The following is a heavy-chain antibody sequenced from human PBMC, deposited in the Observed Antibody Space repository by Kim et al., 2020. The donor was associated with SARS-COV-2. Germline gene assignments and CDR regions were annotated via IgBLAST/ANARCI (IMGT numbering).Heavy chain of an antibody. CDR3: ARDRRGPYSSGPNWFDP. V-gene: IGHV4-4*07. CDR1: GGSISSYY. D-gene: IGHD6-19*01. J-gene: IGHJ5*02. Sequence: SETLSLTCTVSGGSISSYYWSWIRQPAGKGLEWIGRIYTSGSTNYNPSLKSRVTMSVDTSKNQFSLKLSSVTAADTAVYYCARDRRGPYSSGPNWFDPWGQGTLVTVSS. CDR2: IYTSGST.